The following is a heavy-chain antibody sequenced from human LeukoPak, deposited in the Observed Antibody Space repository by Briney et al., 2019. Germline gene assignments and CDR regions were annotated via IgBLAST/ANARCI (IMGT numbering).Heavy chain of an antibody. V-gene: IGHV3-48*03. CDR2: ISSSGSTI. J-gene: IGHJ6*04. Sequence: GGSLRLSCAASGFTFSSYGMSWVRQAPGKGLEWVSYISSSGSTIYYADSVKGRFTTSRDNAKNSLYLQMNSLRAEDTAVYYCAELGITMIGGVWGKGTTVTISS. CDR1: GFTFSSYG. D-gene: IGHD3-10*02. CDR3: AELGITMIGGV.